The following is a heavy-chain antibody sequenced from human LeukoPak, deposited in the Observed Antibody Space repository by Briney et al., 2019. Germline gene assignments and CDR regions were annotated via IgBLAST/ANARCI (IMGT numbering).Heavy chain of an antibody. D-gene: IGHD6-6*01. J-gene: IGHJ4*02. V-gene: IGHV4-38-2*02. CDR3: ARGDTSSYFFAY. CDR1: GYSISSGYY. Sequence: SETLSLTCTVSGYSISSGYYWDWIRQPPGEGLEWIGSIYHSGSTFYNPSLKSRVTISVDTSKNQFSLNLSSVTAADTAVYYCARGDTSSYFFAYLGQGTLVTVSS. CDR2: IYHSGST.